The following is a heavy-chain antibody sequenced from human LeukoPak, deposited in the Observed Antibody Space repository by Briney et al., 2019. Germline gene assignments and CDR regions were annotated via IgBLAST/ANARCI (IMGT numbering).Heavy chain of an antibody. CDR2: ISGGADST. V-gene: IGHV3-23*01. Sequence: GGSLRLSCAVSGFTFRSYAMSWVRQAPGKGLEWVSAISGGADSTYYADSVKGRFTISRDNSKNTLYLQLNSLRAEDTAVYYCASHTFSGWYQFDYWGQGTLVTVS. J-gene: IGHJ4*02. D-gene: IGHD6-19*01. CDR3: ASHTFSGWYQFDY. CDR1: GFTFRSYA.